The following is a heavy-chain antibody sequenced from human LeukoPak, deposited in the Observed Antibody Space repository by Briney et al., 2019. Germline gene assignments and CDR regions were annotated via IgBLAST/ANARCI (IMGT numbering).Heavy chain of an antibody. CDR2: IKQDGSET. D-gene: IGHD3-10*02. CDR3: ARSLRVRGVPDYMDV. J-gene: IGHJ6*03. CDR1: GGSISGSNW. Sequence: ETLSLTCAVSGGSISGSNWWSWVRQAPGKGLEWVANIKQDGSETYYVDSVKGRFTISRDNAKNSLYLQVNSLRVEDTAVYYCARSLRVRGVPDYMDVWGKGTTVIISS. V-gene: IGHV3-7*01.